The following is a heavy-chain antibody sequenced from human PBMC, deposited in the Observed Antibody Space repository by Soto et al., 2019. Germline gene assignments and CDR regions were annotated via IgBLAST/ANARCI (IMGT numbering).Heavy chain of an antibody. Sequence: EASVKVSCKASGYTFTSYGISWVRQAPGQRLEWMGWISAYNGNTNYAQKLQGRVTMTTDTSTSTAYMELRSLRSDDTAVFYCARVKGIAAAEVYYYYMDVWGKGTTVTVSS. J-gene: IGHJ6*03. V-gene: IGHV1-18*01. CDR3: ARVKGIAAAEVYYYYMDV. CDR1: GYTFTSYG. D-gene: IGHD6-13*01. CDR2: ISAYNGNT.